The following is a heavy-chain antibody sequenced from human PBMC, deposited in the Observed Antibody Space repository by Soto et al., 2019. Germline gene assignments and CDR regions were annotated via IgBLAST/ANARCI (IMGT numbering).Heavy chain of an antibody. V-gene: IGHV3-48*02. Sequence: GGSLRLSCAASGFTFSSYSMNWVRQAPGKGLEWVSYISSSSSTIYYADSVKGRFTISRDNAKNSLYLQMNSLRDEDTAVYYCARDGKQWLVASTNWFDPWGQGTLVTVSS. J-gene: IGHJ5*02. CDR3: ARDGKQWLVASTNWFDP. CDR1: GFTFSSYS. CDR2: ISSSSSTI. D-gene: IGHD6-19*01.